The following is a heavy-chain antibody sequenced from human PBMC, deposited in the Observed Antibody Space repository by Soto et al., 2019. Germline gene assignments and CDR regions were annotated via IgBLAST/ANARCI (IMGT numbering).Heavy chain of an antibody. Sequence: GASVKVSCKASGYTFTSYGISWVRQAPGQGLEWMGWISAYNGNTNYAQKLQGRVTMTTDTSTSTAYMELRSLRSDDTAVYYCARDYSSGWYDGLDWFDPWGQGTLVTVSS. CDR1: GYTFTSYG. V-gene: IGHV1-18*01. J-gene: IGHJ5*02. CDR2: ISAYNGNT. D-gene: IGHD6-19*01. CDR3: ARDYSSGWYDGLDWFDP.